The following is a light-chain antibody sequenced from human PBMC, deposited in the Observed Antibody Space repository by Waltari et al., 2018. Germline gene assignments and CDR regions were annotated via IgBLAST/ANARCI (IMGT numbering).Light chain of an antibody. V-gene: IGKV3-15*01. CDR2: GAS. CDR3: QQYNDWPPWT. J-gene: IGKJ1*01. Sequence: IVMTQSPASLSLSPGERATSSCRASQSVTTNLAWYKQTPGQSPRLLIYGASPRAAGIPVRFSGSGSGTEFTLTVSGLQSEDFAIYYCQQYNDWPPWTFGQGTKVEIK. CDR1: QSVTTN.